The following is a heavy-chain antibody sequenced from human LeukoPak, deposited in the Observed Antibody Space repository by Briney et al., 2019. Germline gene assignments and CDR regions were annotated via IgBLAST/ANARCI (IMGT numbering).Heavy chain of an antibody. D-gene: IGHD6-19*01. Sequence: GGSLRLSCATSAFTFRSYGMHWVRQAPDKGLEWVAFIRYDGSNKYYADSVKGRFTISRDNSKNTLYLQMNSLRAEDTAVYYCARILDSAWGELGYWGQGTLVTVSS. V-gene: IGHV3-30*02. CDR3: ARILDSAWGELGY. J-gene: IGHJ4*02. CDR1: AFTFRSYG. CDR2: IRYDGSNK.